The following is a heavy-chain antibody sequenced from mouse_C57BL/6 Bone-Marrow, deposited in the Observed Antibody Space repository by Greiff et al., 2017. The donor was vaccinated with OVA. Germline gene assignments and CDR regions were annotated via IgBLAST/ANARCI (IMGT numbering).Heavy chain of an antibody. CDR3: TTAMISYYFDY. CDR2: IDPENGDT. V-gene: IGHV14-4*01. D-gene: IGHD2-4*01. CDR1: GFNIKDDY. J-gene: IGHJ2*01. Sequence: EVQLQESGAELVRPGASVKLSCTASGFNIKDDYMHWVKQRPEQGLEWIGWIDPENGDTEYASKFQGKATITADTSSNTAYLQLSSLTSEDTAVYYGTTAMISYYFDYWGQGTTLTVSS.